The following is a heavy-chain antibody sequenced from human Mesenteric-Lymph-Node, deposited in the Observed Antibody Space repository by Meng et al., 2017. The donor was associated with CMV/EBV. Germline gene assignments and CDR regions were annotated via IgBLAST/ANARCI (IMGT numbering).Heavy chain of an antibody. Sequence: GESLKISCAASGLTFSPYSMTWVRQAPGKGLEWVSSISGTSAYIYYADSVKGRFTVSRDNAKNSLYLQVSSLRAEDTAVYYCARGPRMTVFGVVPHFDYWGQGTLVTVSS. D-gene: IGHD3-3*01. V-gene: IGHV3-21*01. J-gene: IGHJ4*02. CDR3: ARGPRMTVFGVVPHFDY. CDR2: ISGTSAYI. CDR1: GLTFSPYS.